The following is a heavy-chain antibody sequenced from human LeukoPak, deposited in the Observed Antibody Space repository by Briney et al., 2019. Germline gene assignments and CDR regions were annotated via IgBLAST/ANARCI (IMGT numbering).Heavy chain of an antibody. Sequence: GGSLRLSCAASGFPLNSYWPHWVRQTPRNELEWVSGISGDGNFKRNVDSLRGRFTIATDNAKNTVFLQVNSLRPEDTAVYYCTATPWGGAAAIFDHWGQGILVTVSS. D-gene: IGHD6-25*01. CDR1: GFPLNSYW. CDR3: TATPWGGAAAIFDH. V-gene: IGHV3-74*01. J-gene: IGHJ4*02. CDR2: ISGDGNFK.